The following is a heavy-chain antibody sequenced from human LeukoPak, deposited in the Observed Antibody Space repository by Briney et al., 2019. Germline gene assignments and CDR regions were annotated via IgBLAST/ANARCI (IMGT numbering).Heavy chain of an antibody. D-gene: IGHD3-3*01. CDR2: INHSGST. Sequence: SETLSLTCAVYGGSFSGYYWSWIRQPPGKGLEWIGEINHSGSTNYNPSFKSRVTISVDTSKNQFSLKLSSVTAADTAVYYCARHRSIGILAQGFDYWGQGTLVTVSS. CDR1: GGSFSGYY. J-gene: IGHJ4*02. CDR3: ARHRSIGILAQGFDY. V-gene: IGHV4-34*01.